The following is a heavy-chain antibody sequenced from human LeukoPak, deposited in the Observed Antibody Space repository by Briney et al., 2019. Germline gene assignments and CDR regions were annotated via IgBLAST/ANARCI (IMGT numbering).Heavy chain of an antibody. CDR3: ARLRSIGYCSSTSCYTGFDY. D-gene: IGHD2-2*02. CDR2: IYYSGST. Sequence: SESLSLTCTVSGASTSSYYWSWIRRPPGKGLEWIGYIYYSGSTNYNPSLKSRVTISVDTSKNQFSLKLSSVTAADTAVYYCARLRSIGYCSSTSCYTGFDYWGQGTLVTVSS. J-gene: IGHJ4*02. CDR1: GASTSSYY. V-gene: IGHV4-59*12.